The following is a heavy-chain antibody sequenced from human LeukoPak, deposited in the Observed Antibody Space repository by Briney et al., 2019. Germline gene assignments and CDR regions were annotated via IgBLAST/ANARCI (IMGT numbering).Heavy chain of an antibody. Sequence: HSGGSLRLSCAASGFTFSSYAMHWVRQAPGKGLEWVAVMSNDGINKYYAGSVKGRFTISRDNSKNTLFLQMDSLRPEDTAVYYCARDPVSSALQINSDFWGQEALVTVSS. V-gene: IGHV3-30-3*01. CDR2: MSNDGINK. J-gene: IGHJ4*02. CDR3: ARDPVSSALQINSDF. D-gene: IGHD2-2*01. CDR1: GFTFSSYA.